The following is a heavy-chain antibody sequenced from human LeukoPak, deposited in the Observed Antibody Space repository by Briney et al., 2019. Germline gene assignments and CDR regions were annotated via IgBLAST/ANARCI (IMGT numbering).Heavy chain of an antibody. D-gene: IGHD4-4*01. J-gene: IGHJ4*02. Sequence: GGSLRLSCAASGFTFSSYAMSWVRQPPGKGLEWAPPISGSGGSTYYADSVKGRFTISRDNSKNTLYLQMNSLRAEDTAVYYCAKDLVGRTTVTSFDYWGQGTLVTVSS. CDR1: GFTFSSYA. V-gene: IGHV3-23*01. CDR3: AKDLVGRTTVTSFDY. CDR2: ISGSGGST.